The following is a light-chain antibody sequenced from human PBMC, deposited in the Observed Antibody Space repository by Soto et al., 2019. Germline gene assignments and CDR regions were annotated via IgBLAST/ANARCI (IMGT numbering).Light chain of an antibody. CDR2: KAS. CDR3: QQSYSTPRT. CDR1: QSISSW. J-gene: IGKJ1*01. Sequence: DIQMTQSPSTLSASVGDRVTITCRASQSISSWLAWYQQKPGKAPKLLIYKASSLESGVPSRFSGSGSGTDFTLTISSLQPEDCATYYCQQSYSTPRTFGQGTKVDIK. V-gene: IGKV1-5*03.